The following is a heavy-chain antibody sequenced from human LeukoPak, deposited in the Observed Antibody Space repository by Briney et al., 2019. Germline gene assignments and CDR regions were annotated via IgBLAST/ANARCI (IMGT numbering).Heavy chain of an antibody. Sequence: HPGGSLRLSCAASGFTFSSYAMHWVRQAPGKGLEYVSAISSNGGSTYYANSVKGRFTISRDNAKNSLYLQMNSLRAEDTAVYYCAKDPNSSGWSPFDYWGQGTLVTVSS. CDR1: GFTFSSYA. V-gene: IGHV3-64*01. CDR3: AKDPNSSGWSPFDY. CDR2: ISSNGGST. D-gene: IGHD6-19*01. J-gene: IGHJ4*02.